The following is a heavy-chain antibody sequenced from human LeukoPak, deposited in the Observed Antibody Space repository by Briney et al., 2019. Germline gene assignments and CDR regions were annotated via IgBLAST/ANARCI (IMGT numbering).Heavy chain of an antibody. J-gene: IGHJ2*01. D-gene: IGHD4-23*01. CDR1: GGTFSSYA. CDR2: IIPILGIA. CDR3: ARAEDDYGGKVGTWYFDI. V-gene: IGHV1-69*10. Sequence: SVKVSCKASGGTFSSYAISWVRQPPGQGLDWMGRIIPILGIANYAQTFQGRVTITADKTTSTAFMELSTLRSEDTAVYYCARAEDDYGGKVGTWYFDIWGRGTLVTVSS.